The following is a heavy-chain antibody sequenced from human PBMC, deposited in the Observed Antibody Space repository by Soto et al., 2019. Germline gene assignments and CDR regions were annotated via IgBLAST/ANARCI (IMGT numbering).Heavy chain of an antibody. D-gene: IGHD2-2*02. CDR3: AKVGCSSTSCYKGDYYYYGMDV. CDR1: GFTFSTHW. Sequence: PGGSLRLSCAASGFTFSTHWMSWVRQAPGKGLEWVSAISGSGGSTYYADSVKGRFTISRDNSKNTLYLQMNSLRAEDTAVYYCAKVGCSSTSCYKGDYYYYGMDVWGQGTTVTVSS. V-gene: IGHV3-23*01. J-gene: IGHJ6*02. CDR2: ISGSGGST.